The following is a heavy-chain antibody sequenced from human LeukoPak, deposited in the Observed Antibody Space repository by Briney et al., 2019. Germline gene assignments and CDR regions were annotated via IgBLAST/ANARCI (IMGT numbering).Heavy chain of an antibody. CDR3: ARWRRYSGYGGYYYYYMDV. J-gene: IGHJ6*03. Sequence: PGGSLRLSCAASGFTFSSYWMSWVRQAPGKGLEWVANIKQDGSEKYYVDSVKGRFTISRDNAKNSLYLQMNSLRAEDTAVYYCARWRRYSGYGGYYYYYMDVWGKGTTVTVTS. CDR2: IKQDGSEK. D-gene: IGHD5-12*01. CDR1: GFTFSSYW. V-gene: IGHV3-7*01.